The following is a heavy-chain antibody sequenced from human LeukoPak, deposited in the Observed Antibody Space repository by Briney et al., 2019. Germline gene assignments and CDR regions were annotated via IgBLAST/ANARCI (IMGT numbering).Heavy chain of an antibody. CDR1: EFTFSGYA. Sequence: GGSLRLSFEASEFTFSGYAISWAPKAPGRGLGWVSAIIVSGGSTYYADSVKGRFTISRDNSKNTLYLQMNSLRAEDTAVYYCAKGFGENYGAWLEPGVDCWGQGTLVTVPS. CDR2: IIVSGGST. J-gene: IGHJ4*02. V-gene: IGHV3-23*01. CDR3: AKGFGENYGAWLEPGVDC. D-gene: IGHD4-17*01.